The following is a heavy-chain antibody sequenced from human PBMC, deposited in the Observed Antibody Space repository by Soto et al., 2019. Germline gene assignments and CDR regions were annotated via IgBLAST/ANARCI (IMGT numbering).Heavy chain of an antibody. CDR3: ASSVGPTVTTSFDY. J-gene: IGHJ4*02. Sequence: QVQLVESGGGVVQPGRSLRLSCAASGFTFSSYGMHWVRQAPGKGLEWVAVISYDGSNKYYADSVKGRFTISRDNSKNTLYLQMNSLRAEDTAVYYCASSVGPTVTTSFDYWGQGTLVTVSS. CDR1: GFTFSSYG. D-gene: IGHD4-17*01. CDR2: ISYDGSNK. V-gene: IGHV3-30*03.